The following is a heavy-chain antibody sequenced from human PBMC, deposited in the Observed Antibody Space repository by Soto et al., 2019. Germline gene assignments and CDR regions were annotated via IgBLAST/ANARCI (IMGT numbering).Heavy chain of an antibody. Sequence: PSETLSLTCTVSGGSISSGGYYWSWIRQHPGAGLVWIGDITRSGSTNYNPSLKSRVTISVDTSKNQFSLKLSSVTAADTAVYYCARAWGGVPDFWGQGTLVTVSS. CDR3: ARAWGGVPDF. D-gene: IGHD3-16*01. CDR1: GGSISSGGYY. V-gene: IGHV4-61*08. J-gene: IGHJ4*02. CDR2: ITRSGST.